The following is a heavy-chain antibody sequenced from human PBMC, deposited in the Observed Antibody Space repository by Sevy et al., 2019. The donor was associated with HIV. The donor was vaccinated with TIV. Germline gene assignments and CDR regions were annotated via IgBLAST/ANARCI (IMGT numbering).Heavy chain of an antibody. Sequence: GGSLRLSCVASGFTFSNYWMCWVRQAPGKGLEWVANIKRDGSEKYYVASVKGRFTISRDNDKTSLYLQMNSLRDEDTAVYYCARDCNSATCLWGLDVWGPGTTVTVSS. D-gene: IGHD1-26*01. CDR1: GFTFSNYW. CDR3: ARDCNSATCLWGLDV. CDR2: IKRDGSEK. J-gene: IGHJ6*02. V-gene: IGHV3-7*03.